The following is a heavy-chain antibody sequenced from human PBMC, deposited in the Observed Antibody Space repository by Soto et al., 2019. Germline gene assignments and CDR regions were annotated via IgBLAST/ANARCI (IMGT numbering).Heavy chain of an antibody. V-gene: IGHV3-73*01. D-gene: IGHD3-3*01. CDR1: GFTFSGSA. CDR2: IRSKGNNYAT. CDR3: SRQASDFWSGKPQYYMDV. Sequence: EVQLVESGGGLVQPGWSLKLSCAASGFTFSGSAMHWVRQASGKGLEWVGRIRSKGNNYATAYGASLKGRFTISRDDSKNTAYLQMNSLNTEDTAVYYCSRQASDFWSGKPQYYMDVWGKGTTVTVSS. J-gene: IGHJ6*03.